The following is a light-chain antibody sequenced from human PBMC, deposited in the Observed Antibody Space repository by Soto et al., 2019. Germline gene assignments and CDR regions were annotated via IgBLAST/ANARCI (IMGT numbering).Light chain of an antibody. CDR2: GAS. Sequence: EVVLTQSPGTLSLSPGERATLSCRASNTVINTFLAWYQQKPGQAPRLLVYGASTRATDIPDRFSGSGSGTDFSLTISRLEPEDFAVYYCQEYGSSPAPFCRGTKVE. J-gene: IGKJ1*01. CDR1: NTVINTF. CDR3: QEYGSSPAP. V-gene: IGKV3-20*01.